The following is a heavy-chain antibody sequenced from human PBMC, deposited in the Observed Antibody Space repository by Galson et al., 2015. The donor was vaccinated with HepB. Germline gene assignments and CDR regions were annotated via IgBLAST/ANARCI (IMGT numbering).Heavy chain of an antibody. Sequence: SVKVSCKASGGTFSSYAISWVRQAPGQGLEWMGGIIPIFGTANYAQKFQGRVTITADESTSTAYMELSSLRSEDTAVYYCARATMIVGGWFDPWGQGTLVTVSS. CDR3: ARATMIVGGWFDP. V-gene: IGHV1-69*13. D-gene: IGHD3-22*01. CDR2: IIPIFGTA. CDR1: GGTFSSYA. J-gene: IGHJ5*02.